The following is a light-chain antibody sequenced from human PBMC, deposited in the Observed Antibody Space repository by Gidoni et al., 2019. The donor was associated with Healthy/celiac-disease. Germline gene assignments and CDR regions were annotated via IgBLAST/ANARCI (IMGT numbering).Light chain of an antibody. CDR1: SSDVGGYNY. J-gene: IGLJ2*01. Sequence: QSALTQPPSASGSPGQSVTISCTGTSSDVGGYNYVSWYHQHPGKAPKLMIYEVSKRPSGVPDRLSGSKSGNTASLAVSGLQAEDEADYYCSSYAGSNNVVFGGGTKLTVL. CDR2: EVS. CDR3: SSYAGSNNVV. V-gene: IGLV2-8*01.